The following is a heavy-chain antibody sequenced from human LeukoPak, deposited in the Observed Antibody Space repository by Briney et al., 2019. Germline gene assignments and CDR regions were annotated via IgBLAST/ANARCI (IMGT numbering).Heavy chain of an antibody. J-gene: IGHJ4*02. V-gene: IGHV1-2*06. CDR3: AGDGDLQPEFDY. D-gene: IGHD1-1*01. Sequence: ASVKVSCKASGYTFTGYYMHWVRQAPGQGLEWMGRINPNSGGTNYAQKFQGRVTMTRDTSISTAYMELSRLRSDDTAVYYCAGDGDLQPEFDYWGQGTLVTVSS. CDR2: INPNSGGT. CDR1: GYTFTGYY.